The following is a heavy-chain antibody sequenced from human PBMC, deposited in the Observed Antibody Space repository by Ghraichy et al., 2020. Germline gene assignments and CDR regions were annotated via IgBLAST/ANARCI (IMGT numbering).Heavy chain of an antibody. V-gene: IGHV3-23*01. D-gene: IGHD3-9*01. Sequence: LTCAASRFTFSSYAMTWVRQAPGKGLEWVSGISGSGGSTYYADSVKGRFTISRDNSKNTLYLQMNSLRAEDTAVYYCAKGRYFDWLSPRYFDCWGQGTLVTVSS. CDR3: AKGRYFDWLSPRYFDC. J-gene: IGHJ4*02. CDR2: ISGSGGST. CDR1: RFTFSSYA.